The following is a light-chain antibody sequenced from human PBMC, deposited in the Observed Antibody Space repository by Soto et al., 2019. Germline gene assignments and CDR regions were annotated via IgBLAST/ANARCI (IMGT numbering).Light chain of an antibody. CDR2: AAS. V-gene: IGKV1-27*01. CDR3: QKYTNVPA. CDR1: QGISNY. J-gene: IGKJ4*01. Sequence: DIQMTQSPSSLSASVGDRVTITCRASQGISNYLAWYQQIPGKVPKLLISAASTLQSGVPSRFSGSGSGTDIPLTISSLQPEDVATYYCQKYTNVPAFGGGTKVEIK.